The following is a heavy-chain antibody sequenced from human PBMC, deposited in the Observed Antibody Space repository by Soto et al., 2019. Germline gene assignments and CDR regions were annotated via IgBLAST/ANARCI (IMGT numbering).Heavy chain of an antibody. CDR3: ARGSLGPDY. CDR1: SGSLSNYY. CDR2: IFPTGNT. V-gene: IGHV4-4*07. D-gene: IGHD1-26*01. Sequence: SETLSLTCTVSSGSLSNYYWSWIRQPAGKGLEWIGRIFPTGNTDYNPSLRSRVTMSVDTSKIQFSLKLNSVTAADTAVYYCARGSLGPDYWGPGTLVTVSS. J-gene: IGHJ4*02.